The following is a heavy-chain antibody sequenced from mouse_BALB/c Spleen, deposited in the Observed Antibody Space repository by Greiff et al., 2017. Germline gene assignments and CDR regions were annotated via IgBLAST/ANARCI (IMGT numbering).Heavy chain of an antibody. J-gene: IGHJ1*01. D-gene: IGHD1-1*01. CDR2: INSNGGST. Sequence: EVKLMESGGGLVKLGGSLKLSCAASGFTFSSYYMSWVRQTPEKRLELVAAINSNGGSTYYPDTVKGRFTISRDNAKNTLYLQMSSLKSEDTALYYCARGGDYYGSSWYFDVWGAGTTVTVSS. CDR1: GFTFSSYY. CDR3: ARGGDYYGSSWYFDV. V-gene: IGHV5-6-2*01.